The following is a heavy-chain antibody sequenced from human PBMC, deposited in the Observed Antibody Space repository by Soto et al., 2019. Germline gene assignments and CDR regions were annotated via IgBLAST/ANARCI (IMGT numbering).Heavy chain of an antibody. J-gene: IGHJ3*02. D-gene: IGHD3-10*01. Sequence: EVQLVESGGGLVQPGGSLRLSCAASGFTFSSYSMNWVRQAPGKGLEWVSCISSSSSTIYYADSVKGRFTISRDNAKNSLYLQMNSLRAEDTAVYYCARDKRVYYGSVRGAFDIWGQGTMVTVSS. CDR2: ISSSSSTI. CDR3: ARDKRVYYGSVRGAFDI. V-gene: IGHV3-48*01. CDR1: GFTFSSYS.